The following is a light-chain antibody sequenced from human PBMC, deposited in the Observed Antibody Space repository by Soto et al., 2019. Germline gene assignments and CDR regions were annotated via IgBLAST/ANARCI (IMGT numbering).Light chain of an antibody. Sequence: DIQMTQSPSSLSASVGDRVTITCRASQSVSNHLNWYQQKPGKAPKVLIYDAFSLQSGVASRFSGSGSRTDFTLTISSLQPEEFATYYCQQSHIKRTFGQGTKVEIK. J-gene: IGKJ1*01. CDR3: QQSHIKRT. V-gene: IGKV1-39*01. CDR1: QSVSNH. CDR2: DAF.